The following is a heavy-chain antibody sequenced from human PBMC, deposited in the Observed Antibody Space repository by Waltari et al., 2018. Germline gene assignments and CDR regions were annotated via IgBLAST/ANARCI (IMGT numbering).Heavy chain of an antibody. Sequence: GWPRCPPGEGREWVATMSVSGATYTSPPPESRVTVARDTSKNQLSLKLVSVTAADTAVYYCATYIGASVGTAAFDVWGQGTMVTVSS. J-gene: IGHJ3*01. CDR3: ATYIGASVGTAAFDV. D-gene: IGHD5-12*01. CDR2: MSVSGAT. V-gene: IGHV4-39*01.